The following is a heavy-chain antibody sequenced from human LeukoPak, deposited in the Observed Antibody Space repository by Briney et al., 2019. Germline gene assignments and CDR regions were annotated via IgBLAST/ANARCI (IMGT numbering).Heavy chain of an antibody. CDR3: AREPLFTMIVVERRYAFDI. CDR2: IVVGSGNT. D-gene: IGHD3-22*01. J-gene: IGHJ3*02. Sequence: GTSVKVSCKASGFTFTSSAVQWVRQARGQRLEWIGWIVVGSGNTNYAQKFQERVTITRDMSTSTAYMELSSLRSEDTAVYYCAREPLFTMIVVERRYAFDIWGQGTMVTVSS. CDR1: GFTFTSSA. V-gene: IGHV1-58*01.